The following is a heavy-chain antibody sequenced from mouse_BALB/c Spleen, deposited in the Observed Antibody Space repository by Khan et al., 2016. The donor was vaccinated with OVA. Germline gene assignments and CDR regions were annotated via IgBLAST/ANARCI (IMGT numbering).Heavy chain of an antibody. CDR1: GYTFTNYW. J-gene: IGHJ3*01. V-gene: IGHV1-7*01. CDR2: INPSTDYT. Sequence: QVQLQQSRAELAKPGASVKMSCKASGYTFTNYWMHWVKQRTGQGLEWIGYINPSTDYTEYNQKFKDKATLTADKSSSTAYMQLTSLTSEDSALYYCVNHGSSSAWFTYWGQGTLVTVSA. CDR3: VNHGSSSAWFTY. D-gene: IGHD1-1*01.